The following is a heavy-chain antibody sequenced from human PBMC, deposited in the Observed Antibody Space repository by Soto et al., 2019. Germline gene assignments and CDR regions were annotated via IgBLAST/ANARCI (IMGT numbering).Heavy chain of an antibody. CDR2: IFHTGTT. D-gene: IGHD3-22*01. Sequence: QVQLQESGPGLARPSQTLSLTCTVSGASLNSGGYYWTWMRQVPGKGLEWIGYIFHTGTTFYTPSLKSRVVMSIDTSDNQFSLNLRSVTAADTAVYHCARGLRYDSNGFFLGAFDIWGQGTVVTVST. CDR3: ARGLRYDSNGFFLGAFDI. V-gene: IGHV4-31*03. CDR1: GASLNSGGYY. J-gene: IGHJ3*02.